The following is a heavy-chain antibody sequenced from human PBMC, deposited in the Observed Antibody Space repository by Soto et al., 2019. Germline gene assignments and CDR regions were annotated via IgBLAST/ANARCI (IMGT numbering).Heavy chain of an antibody. D-gene: IGHD6-25*01. CDR1: GFTFSNYA. V-gene: IGHV3-23*01. CDR3: AKGSASGSPYYFDF. CDR2: ITGSGGDT. Sequence: HPGGSLRLSCAASGFTFSNYAMSWVRQAPGKGLEWVSAITGSGGDTYHADSVKGRFTISRDNSKNTLFLQMNRLRADDTAVYYCAKGSASGSPYYFDFWGQGTLVTVSS. J-gene: IGHJ4*02.